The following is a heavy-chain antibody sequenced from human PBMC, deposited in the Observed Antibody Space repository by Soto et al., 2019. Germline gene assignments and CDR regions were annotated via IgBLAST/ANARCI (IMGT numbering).Heavy chain of an antibody. CDR2: VSGSGGST. CDR1: GFTFAKYA. CDR3: GKGGSYYYYYGVDV. V-gene: IGHV3-23*01. Sequence: GGSLRLSCTTSGFTFAKYAMSWVRQAPGKGLEWVSGVSGSGGSTYYADAVKGRFTISRDNSKSTLYLQMNSLRAEDMAVYYCGKGGSYYYYYGVDVWGQGTTVTVSS. J-gene: IGHJ6*02. D-gene: IGHD1-26*01.